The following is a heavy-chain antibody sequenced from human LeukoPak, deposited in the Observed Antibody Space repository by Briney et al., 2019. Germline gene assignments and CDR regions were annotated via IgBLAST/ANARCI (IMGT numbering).Heavy chain of an antibody. Sequence: SVKVSCKASGYTFTSYDINWVRQATGQGLEWMGWMNPNSGNTGYAQKFQGRVTMTRNTSISTAYMELSSLRSEDTAVYYCARGESGIQLWLPIDYGMDVGGQGTTVTVS. D-gene: IGHD5-18*01. CDR2: MNPNSGNT. CDR3: ARGESGIQLWLPIDYGMDV. CDR1: GYTFTSYD. J-gene: IGHJ6*02. V-gene: IGHV1-8*01.